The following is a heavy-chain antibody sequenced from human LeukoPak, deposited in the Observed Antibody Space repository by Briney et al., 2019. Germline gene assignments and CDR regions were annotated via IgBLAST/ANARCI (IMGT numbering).Heavy chain of an antibody. CDR1: GYSFTGYY. D-gene: IGHD5-24*01. J-gene: IGHJ6*02. Sequence: ASVKVSCKASGYSFTGYYLHWVRQAPGQGLEWMGWINPQSGFTTIAQKFQGRVTMTMDTSISTIYMEMNSLRSDDTATFYCARDQADNYYALDVWGQGTSLVVSS. V-gene: IGHV1-2*02. CDR2: INPQSGFT. CDR3: ARDQADNYYALDV.